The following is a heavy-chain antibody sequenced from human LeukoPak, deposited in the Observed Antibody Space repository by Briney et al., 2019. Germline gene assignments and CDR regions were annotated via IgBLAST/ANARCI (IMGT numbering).Heavy chain of an antibody. V-gene: IGHV3-9*01. J-gene: IGHJ5*02. Sequence: GGSLRLSCAASGFTFDDYAMHWVRQAPGQGLEWVSGISWNSGSIGYADSVKGRFTISRDNSKNTLYLQMNSLRAEDTAVYYCARAGAVVDNWFDPWGQGTLVTVSS. CDR3: ARAGAVVDNWFDP. D-gene: IGHD2-15*01. CDR2: ISWNSGSI. CDR1: GFTFDDYA.